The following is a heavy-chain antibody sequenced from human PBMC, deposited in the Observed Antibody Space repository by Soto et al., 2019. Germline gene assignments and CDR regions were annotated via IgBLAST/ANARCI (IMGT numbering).Heavy chain of an antibody. CDR3: VSWVSAHFDY. CDR2: ISSTGANT. D-gene: IGHD2-8*01. J-gene: IGHJ4*01. V-gene: IGHV3-23*01. CDR1: GFTFDSPYSHA. Sequence: GGSLRLSCAASGFTFDSPYSHAIRWVRQSPGKGPEWVSTISSTGANTHYEESVQGRFTIAKDAFRNTVHLHMNSLRADDTGTYFCVSWVSAHFDYWGHGTPVTVSS.